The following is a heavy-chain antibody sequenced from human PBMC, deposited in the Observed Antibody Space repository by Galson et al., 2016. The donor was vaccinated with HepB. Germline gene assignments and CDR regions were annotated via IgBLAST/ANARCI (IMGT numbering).Heavy chain of an antibody. Sequence: SETLSLTCTVSGGSISSGSYYWGWIRQPPGKGLEWIGSIYYSGSTYYNPSLKSRVTISVDTSKNQFSLKLSSVTAAGTAVYYCARPSGGYSGYEYWGQGTLVTVSS. J-gene: IGHJ4*02. CDR2: IYYSGST. V-gene: IGHV4-39*01. CDR1: GGSISSGSYY. D-gene: IGHD5-12*01. CDR3: ARPSGGYSGYEY.